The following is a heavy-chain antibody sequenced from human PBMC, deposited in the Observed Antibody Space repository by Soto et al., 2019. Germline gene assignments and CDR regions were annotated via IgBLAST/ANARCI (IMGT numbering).Heavy chain of an antibody. Sequence: SGPTLVNPTQTLTLTCTFSGFSLSTSGMCVSWIRQPPGKALEWLALIDWDDDKYYSTSLKTRLTISKDTSKNQVVLTMTNMDPVDTATYYCARIPTGGYSYGPYYYYGMDVWGQGTTVTVSS. CDR1: GFSLSTSGMC. V-gene: IGHV2-70*01. D-gene: IGHD5-18*01. CDR2: IDWDDDK. CDR3: ARIPTGGYSYGPYYYYGMDV. J-gene: IGHJ6*02.